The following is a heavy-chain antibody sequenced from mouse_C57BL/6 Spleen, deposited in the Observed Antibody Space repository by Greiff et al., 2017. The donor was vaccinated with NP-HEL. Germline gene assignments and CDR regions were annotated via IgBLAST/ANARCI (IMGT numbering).Heavy chain of an antibody. Sequence: VQLQQPGAELVKPGASVKLSCKASGYTFTSYWMQWVKQRPGQGLEWIGEIDPSDSYTNYNQKFKGKATLTVDTSSSTAYMQLSSLTSEDSAVYYCARGLTKGAMDYWGQGTSVTVSS. J-gene: IGHJ4*01. D-gene: IGHD2-13*01. CDR3: ARGLTKGAMDY. V-gene: IGHV1-50*01. CDR2: IDPSDSYT. CDR1: GYTFTSYW.